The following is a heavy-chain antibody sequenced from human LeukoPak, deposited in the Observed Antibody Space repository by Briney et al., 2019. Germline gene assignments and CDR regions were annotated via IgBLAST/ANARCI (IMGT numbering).Heavy chain of an antibody. Sequence: SETLSLTCAVYGGSFSGYYWSWIRQPPGKGLEWIGEINHSGSTNYNASLKSRVTISLDTSKNQFSLKLSSVTAADTAVYFCARRTYGYHMDGWGKGTTVTVSS. CDR2: INHSGST. J-gene: IGHJ6*04. CDR1: GGSFSGYY. CDR3: ARRTYGYHMDG. V-gene: IGHV4-34*01. D-gene: IGHD5-12*01.